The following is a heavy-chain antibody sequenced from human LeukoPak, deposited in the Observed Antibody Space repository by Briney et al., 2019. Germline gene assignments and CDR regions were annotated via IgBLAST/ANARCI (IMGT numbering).Heavy chain of an antibody. J-gene: IGHJ5*02. CDR2: IYYSGST. V-gene: IGHV4-31*03. Sequence: SETLSLTCTVSGGSISSGVYYWSWIRQHPGKGLEWIGYIYYSGSTYYNPSLKSRVTISVDTSKNQFSLKLSSVTAADTDVHYCARFGGSGYYYWFDPWGQGTLVTVSS. CDR1: GGSISSGVYY. D-gene: IGHD3-22*01. CDR3: ARFGGSGYYYWFDP.